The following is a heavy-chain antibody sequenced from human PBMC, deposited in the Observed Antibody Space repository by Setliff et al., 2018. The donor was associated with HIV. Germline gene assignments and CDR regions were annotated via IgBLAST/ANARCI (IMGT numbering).Heavy chain of an antibody. D-gene: IGHD2-2*01. CDR3: ARDRMPMASWVPDK. CDR1: DDSISSNY. Sequence: SETLSLTCTVSDDSISSNYWSWIRQSAGKGLEWVGRIYTGGRTNYNPSLKGRVTMSVDTPKNQFSLNLSSVTAADTAVYYCARDRMPMASWVPDKWGQGTLVTVSS. J-gene: IGHJ4*02. CDR2: IYTGGRT. V-gene: IGHV4-4*07.